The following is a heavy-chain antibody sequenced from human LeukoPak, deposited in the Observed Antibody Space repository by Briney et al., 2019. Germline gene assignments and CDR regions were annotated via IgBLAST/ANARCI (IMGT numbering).Heavy chain of an antibody. CDR1: GFTFSSYD. CDR3: ARGGDYHQYDY. V-gene: IGHV3-13*01. J-gene: IGHJ4*02. CDR2: IGTAGDT. Sequence: GGSLRLSCAASGFTFSSYDMHWVRQATGKGLEWVSAIGTAGDTYYPGSVKGRFTISRENAENSLYLQMNSLRAGDTAVYYCARGGDYHQYDYWGQGTLVTVSS. D-gene: IGHD3-16*01.